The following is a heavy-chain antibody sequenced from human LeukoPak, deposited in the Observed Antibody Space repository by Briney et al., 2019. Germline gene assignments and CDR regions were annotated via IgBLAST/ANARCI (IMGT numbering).Heavy chain of an antibody. J-gene: IGHJ4*02. Sequence: SETLSLTCTVSGGSISTYYWSWIRQPPGKGLEWIGYIDYSGATNYNPSLKSRVTMSVDTSKHQFSLKLSSVTAADTAVYYCARVGSYCFEYWGEGTLVTVSS. CDR3: ARVGSYCFEY. V-gene: IGHV4-59*01. CDR1: GGSISTYY. D-gene: IGHD3-10*01. CDR2: IDYSGAT.